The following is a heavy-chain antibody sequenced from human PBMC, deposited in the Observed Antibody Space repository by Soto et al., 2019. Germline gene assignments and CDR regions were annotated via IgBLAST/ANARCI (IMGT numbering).Heavy chain of an antibody. Sequence: QVQLVESGGGVVQPGRSLRLSCVGSGFTFGSYGLHWVRQAPGKGLEWVAIISFDGSYKSYADSVKGRFTISRDDSRNTLSLHMRSLSPEDTGVYYCAKDSVGATVYHNGMDDWCQGTTVSVSS. CDR3: AKDSVGATVYHNGMDD. CDR2: ISFDGSYK. V-gene: IGHV3-30*18. D-gene: IGHD1-26*01. J-gene: IGHJ6*02. CDR1: GFTFGSYG.